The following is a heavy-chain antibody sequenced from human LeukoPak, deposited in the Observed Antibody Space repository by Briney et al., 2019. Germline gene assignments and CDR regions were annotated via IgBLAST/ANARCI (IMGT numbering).Heavy chain of an antibody. CDR2: IYYSGAT. Sequence: SETLSLTCAVSGGSISSSNWWSWVRQPPGKGLEWIGTIYYSGATYYNPSLKSRVTISIDTSKSQFSLKLSSVTAADTALYYCARRYSWYYFDSWGQGTLVTVSS. J-gene: IGHJ4*02. D-gene: IGHD6-13*01. V-gene: IGHV4-39*01. CDR3: ARRYSWYYFDS. CDR1: GGSISSSNW.